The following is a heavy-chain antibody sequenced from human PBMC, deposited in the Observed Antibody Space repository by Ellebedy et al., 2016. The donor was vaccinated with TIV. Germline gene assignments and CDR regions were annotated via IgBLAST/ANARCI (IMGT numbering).Heavy chain of an antibody. CDR3: TRGKARTGYQYGMDL. V-gene: IGHV3-74*03. D-gene: IGHD6-13*01. J-gene: IGHJ6*02. CDR2: TNTDGSDT. CDR1: GFPFSHHW. Sequence: PGGSLRLSCVASGFPFSHHWMHWVRQAPGKGLVWVSLTNTDGSDTTCVDSVKGRFTISRDNSKNTVFLQMNSLRAEDTAVYFCTRGKARTGYQYGMDLWGQGTTVAVSS.